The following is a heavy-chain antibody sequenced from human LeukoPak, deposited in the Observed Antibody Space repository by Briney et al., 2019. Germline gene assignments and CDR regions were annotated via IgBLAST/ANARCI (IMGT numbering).Heavy chain of an antibody. Sequence: PSETLSLTCTVSGGSISGYYWSWIRQPAGKGLDWIGRIDSSGNTDYNPSLKSRVTMSVDTSKNQFSLKLTSVTAADTAVYNCAREPPLGVAGGPSWLDPWGQGTLVSVSS. V-gene: IGHV4-4*07. J-gene: IGHJ5*02. CDR2: IDSSGNT. D-gene: IGHD3-3*01. CDR3: AREPPLGVAGGPSWLDP. CDR1: GGSISGYY.